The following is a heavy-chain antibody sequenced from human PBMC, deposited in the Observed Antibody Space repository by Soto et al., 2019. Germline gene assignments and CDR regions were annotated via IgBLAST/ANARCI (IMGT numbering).Heavy chain of an antibody. J-gene: IGHJ4*02. CDR3: ARGVDDPDYFDY. Sequence: GGSLRLSCAASGFTFSIYYMGVICQAKGKGLEWVSCISSNGSNKYYADSVKGRFTISRDNSKNTLYLQMNSLRAEDTAVYYCARGVDDPDYFDYWGQGTLVTVSS. CDR1: GFTFSIYY. D-gene: IGHD3-16*01. V-gene: IGHV3-11*04. CDR2: ISSNGSNK.